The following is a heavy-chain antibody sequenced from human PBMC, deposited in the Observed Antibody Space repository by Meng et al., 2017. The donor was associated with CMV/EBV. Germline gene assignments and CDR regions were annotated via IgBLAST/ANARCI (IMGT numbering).Heavy chain of an antibody. CDR2: ISSSSSYI. V-gene: IGHV3-21*01. D-gene: IGHD1-26*01. Sequence: GEFLKISCAASGFTFSSYSMNWVRQAPGKGLEWVSSISSSSSYIYYADSVKGRFTISRDNAKNSLYLQMNSLRAEDTAVYYCARDLVVVGATTTGFDPWGQGTLVTVSS. CDR1: GFTFSSYS. CDR3: ARDLVVVGATTTGFDP. J-gene: IGHJ5*02.